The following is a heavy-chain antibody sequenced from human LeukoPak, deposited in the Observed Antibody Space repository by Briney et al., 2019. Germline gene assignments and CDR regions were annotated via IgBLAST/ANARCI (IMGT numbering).Heavy chain of an antibody. J-gene: IGHJ2*01. D-gene: IGHD4-17*01. V-gene: IGHV1-69*05. CDR3: ARDRGYGDYGWYFDL. CDR2: IIPIFGTA. Sequence: SVKVSCKASGGTFSSYAISWVRQAPGQGLEWMGRIIPIFGTANYAQKFQGRVTITTDESTSTAYMELSSLGSGDTAVYYCARDRGYGDYGWYFDLWGRGTLVTVSS. CDR1: GGTFSSYA.